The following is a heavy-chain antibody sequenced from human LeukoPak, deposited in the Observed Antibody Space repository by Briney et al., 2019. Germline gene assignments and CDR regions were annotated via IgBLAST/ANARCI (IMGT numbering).Heavy chain of an antibody. CDR3: ARGAYGDYFFDY. J-gene: IGHJ4*02. V-gene: IGHV4-59*01. CDR2: IYYSGST. Sequence: LSXTCTVXXXXXXXXXWSWXRXPPGXXLXXIGYIYYSGSTKYNPSLKSRVTILVDTSKNQFSLKLSSVTAADTAVYYCARGAYGDYFFDYWGQGTLVTVSS. CDR1: XXXXXXXX. D-gene: IGHD4-17*01.